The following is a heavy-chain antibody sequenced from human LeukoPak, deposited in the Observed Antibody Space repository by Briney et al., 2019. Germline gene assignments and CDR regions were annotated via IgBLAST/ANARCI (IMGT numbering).Heavy chain of an antibody. D-gene: IGHD6-13*01. CDR2: INHSGST. CDR1: GGSFSGYY. CDR3: AGNIEIAAAGVFDY. J-gene: IGHJ4*02. Sequence: MPSETLSLTCAVYGGSFSGYYWSWIRQPPGKGLEWIGEINHSGSTNYNPSLKSRVTISVDTSKNQFSLKLSSVTAADTAVYYCAGNIEIAAAGVFDYWGQGTLVTVSS. V-gene: IGHV4-34*01.